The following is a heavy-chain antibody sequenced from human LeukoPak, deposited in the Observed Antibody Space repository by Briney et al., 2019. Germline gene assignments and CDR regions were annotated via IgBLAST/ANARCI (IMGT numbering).Heavy chain of an antibody. V-gene: IGHV5-51*01. CDR3: ARHPWGIKVADY. J-gene: IGHJ4*02. CDR2: IYPRDSET. D-gene: IGHD3-16*01. Sequence: GESLQISCKGSGYSFTSNWIGWVRQMPGKGLECMGIIYPRDSETTYSPSFPGQVTISADKSITTAYLQWDSLKASDTAMYYCARHPWGIKVADYWGQGTLVTVSS. CDR1: GYSFTSNW.